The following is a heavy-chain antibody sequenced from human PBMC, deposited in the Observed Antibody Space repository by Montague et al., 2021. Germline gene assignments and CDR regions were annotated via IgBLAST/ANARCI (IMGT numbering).Heavy chain of an antibody. Sequence: SETLSLTCAVSGGSSSVYSWAWIRQSPGNRLEWIGEVNERGSSNFNPSLKSRLTISVDTSNKHLSLNLRSVPAADTAMYYCARRGIVGGGLKGYFYAMDVWGQGTTITVS. V-gene: IGHV4-34*01. CDR1: GGSSSVYS. D-gene: IGHD1-26*01. CDR2: VNERGSS. J-gene: IGHJ6*02. CDR3: ARRGIVGGGLKGYFYAMDV.